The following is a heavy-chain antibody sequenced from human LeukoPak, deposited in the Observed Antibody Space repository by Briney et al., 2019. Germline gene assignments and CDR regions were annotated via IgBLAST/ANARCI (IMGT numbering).Heavy chain of an antibody. J-gene: IGHJ4*02. V-gene: IGHV3-23*01. D-gene: IGHD1-14*01. Sequence: PGGSLRLSCAASDFSFITYAMSWVRQAPGKGLEWVSAISGSGGSTYYADSVKGRFTISRDNAENSLYLQMNSLRAEDTAVYYCANTAGYKVYWGQGTLVTVSS. CDR3: ANTAGYKVY. CDR2: ISGSGGST. CDR1: DFSFITYA.